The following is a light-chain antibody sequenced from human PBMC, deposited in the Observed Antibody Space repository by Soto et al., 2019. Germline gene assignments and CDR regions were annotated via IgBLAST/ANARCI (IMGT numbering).Light chain of an antibody. CDR1: SSDVGGYNY. Sequence: QSVLTQPASVSGSPGQSITISCTGTSSDVGGYNYVSWYQQHPGKAPKLMIYDVSNRPSGVSNRFSGSKSGNTASLTISGLQAEDEADYYCSSYTSSSPYYVFGTGTKLTVL. CDR2: DVS. J-gene: IGLJ1*01. V-gene: IGLV2-14*01. CDR3: SSYTSSSPYYV.